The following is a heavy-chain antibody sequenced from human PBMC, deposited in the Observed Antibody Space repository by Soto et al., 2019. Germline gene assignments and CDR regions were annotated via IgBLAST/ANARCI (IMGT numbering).Heavy chain of an antibody. CDR3: XKHFFSPARSPVDY. V-gene: IGHV3-23*01. D-gene: IGHD6-6*01. Sequence: PGGSVXLSCAASGFSFSSDAMSWVRQAPGKGLEWVSAISGSGGSTYYADSVKGRFTISRDNSKNTLYLQMNSLRAEHTAVYYCXKHFFSPARSPVDYWRQGTXVTVSS. CDR2: ISGSGGST. J-gene: IGHJ4*02. CDR1: GFSFSSDA.